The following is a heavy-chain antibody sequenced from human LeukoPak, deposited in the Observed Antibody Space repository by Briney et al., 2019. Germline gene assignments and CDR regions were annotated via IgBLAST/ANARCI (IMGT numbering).Heavy chain of an antibody. Sequence: QTGGSLSLFCEVSGFTFSIHWMSWARQAPGEGLEWVANIKQDGGEKHYVDSVKGRLTIARDNATNSFYLHMNSPRDEDTALYYCAQAKPRSASDVWGQGNPVTVSS. V-gene: IGHV3-7*01. CDR2: IKQDGGEK. CDR3: AQAKPRSASDV. J-gene: IGHJ6*02. CDR1: GFTFSIHW.